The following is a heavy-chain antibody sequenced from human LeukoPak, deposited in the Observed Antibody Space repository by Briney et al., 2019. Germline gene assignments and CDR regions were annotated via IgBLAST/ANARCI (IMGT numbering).Heavy chain of an antibody. CDR1: GGSISSYY. CDR2: IYYSGST. V-gene: IGHV4-59*01. Sequence: SETLSLTCTASGGSISSYYWSWIRQPPGKGLEWIGYIYYSGSTNYNPSLKSRVTISVGTSKNQFSLKLSSVTAADTAVYYCAAEQQLALVYWGQGTLVTVSS. J-gene: IGHJ4*02. D-gene: IGHD6-13*01. CDR3: AAEQQLALVY.